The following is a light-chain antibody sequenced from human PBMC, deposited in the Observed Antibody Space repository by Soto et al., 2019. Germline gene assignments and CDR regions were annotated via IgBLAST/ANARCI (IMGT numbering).Light chain of an antibody. CDR2: DVC. V-gene: IGLV2-14*01. CDR1: SSDFGAYDY. Sequence: QSALTQPPPVSGSPGQSIAIACTGTSSDFGAYDYVSWYQQHPGNAPKPMIYDVCNRPSEVSNRFSGSKSGNSASLTISGLQAEDEADYYSSSYTPCSNALYVFGNGAKVTL. J-gene: IGLJ1*01. CDR3: SSYTPCSNALYV.